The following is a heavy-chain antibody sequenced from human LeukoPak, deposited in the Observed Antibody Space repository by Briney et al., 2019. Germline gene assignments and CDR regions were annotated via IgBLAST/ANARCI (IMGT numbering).Heavy chain of an antibody. CDR3: ARDYNWNPPDY. CDR1: GFTFSSHW. D-gene: IGHD1-1*01. J-gene: IGHJ4*02. CDR2: INSDGSIT. Sequence: GGSLRLFCAASGFTFSSHWMHWVRQAPGKGLVWVSRINSDGSITTYADSAQGRFTISRDNAKNTLYLQMNSLRVEDTAVYYCARDYNWNPPDYWGQGTLVTVSS. V-gene: IGHV3-74*01.